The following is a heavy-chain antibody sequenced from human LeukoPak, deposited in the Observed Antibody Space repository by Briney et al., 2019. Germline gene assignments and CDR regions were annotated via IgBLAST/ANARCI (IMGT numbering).Heavy chain of an antibody. J-gene: IGHJ4*02. Sequence: GGSLRLSCAASGFTFSSYAMRWVRQAPGKGLEWVSAISGSGGSTYYADSVKGRFTMSRDNSKNTLYLQMSSLRAEDTAVYYCAKRSITIFGVVITDYWGQGTLVTVSS. D-gene: IGHD3-3*01. CDR3: AKRSITIFGVVITDY. V-gene: IGHV3-23*01. CDR1: GFTFSSYA. CDR2: ISGSGGST.